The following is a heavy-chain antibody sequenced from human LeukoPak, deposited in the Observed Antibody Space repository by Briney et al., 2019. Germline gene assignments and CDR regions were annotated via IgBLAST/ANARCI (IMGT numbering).Heavy chain of an antibody. CDR3: NRYQYSYNYGSGSSGLFDY. Sequence: GGSLRLSCAASGFTFSSYWMSWVRQAPGKGLEWVANIKQDGSEKYYVDSVKGRFTISRDNAKNSLYLQMNSLRAEDTAVYYCNRYQYSYNYGSGSSGLFDYWGQGTLVTVSS. J-gene: IGHJ4*02. CDR1: GFTFSSYW. V-gene: IGHV3-7*03. CDR2: IKQDGSEK. D-gene: IGHD3-10*01.